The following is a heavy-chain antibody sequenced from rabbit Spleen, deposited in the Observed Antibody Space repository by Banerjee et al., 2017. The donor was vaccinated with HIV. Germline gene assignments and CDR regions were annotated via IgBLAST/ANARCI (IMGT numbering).Heavy chain of an antibody. CDR1: GLSFSSNDY. Sequence: QSSEESGGDLVKPGAFMTLTCTASGLSFSSNDYMCWVRQAPGKGLEWISCITGSSSDFTYSATWAKGRFTISKTSSTTVTLQMTSLTVADTATYFCARDTSSSFSSYGMDLWGPGTLVTVS. J-gene: IGHJ6*01. CDR3: ARDTSSSFSSYGMDL. CDR2: ITGSSSDFT. V-gene: IGHV1S40*01. D-gene: IGHD1-1*01.